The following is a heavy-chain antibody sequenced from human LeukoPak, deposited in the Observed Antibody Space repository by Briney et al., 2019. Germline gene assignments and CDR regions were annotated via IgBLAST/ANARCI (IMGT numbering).Heavy chain of an antibody. Sequence: SQTLSLTCTVSGGSISSGDYYWSWIRQPPGKGLEWIGYIYYSGSTYYNPSLKSRVTISVDTSKNQFSLKLSSVTAADTAVYYCASPSIAARGDAFDIWGQGTMVTVSS. CDR1: GGSISSGDYY. J-gene: IGHJ3*02. D-gene: IGHD6-6*01. CDR3: ASPSIAARGDAFDI. V-gene: IGHV4-30-4*01. CDR2: IYYSGST.